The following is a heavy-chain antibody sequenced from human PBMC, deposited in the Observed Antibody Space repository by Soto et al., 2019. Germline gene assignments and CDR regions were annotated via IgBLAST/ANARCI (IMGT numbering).Heavy chain of an antibody. Sequence: PGGSLRLSCAASGFTFSNAWMNWVRQAPGKGLEWVGRIKSKTDGGTTDYAAPVKGRFTISRDDSKNTLYLQMNSLKTEDTAVYYCTTDSLYYDSSGYYYSPSWWGQGTLVTVSS. D-gene: IGHD3-22*01. V-gene: IGHV3-15*07. CDR1: GFTFSNAW. CDR2: IKSKTDGGTT. CDR3: TTDSLYYDSSGYYYSPSW. J-gene: IGHJ4*02.